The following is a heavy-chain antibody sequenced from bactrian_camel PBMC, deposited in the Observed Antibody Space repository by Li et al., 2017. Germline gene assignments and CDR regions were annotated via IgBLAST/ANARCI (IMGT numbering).Heavy chain of an antibody. CDR2: TASDGSYT. D-gene: IGHD5*01. Sequence: HVQLVESGGGLVQPGGSLKLSCAASGFTFSTIGMSWVRQAPGKGLEWVSGTASDGSYTYYTDSVKGRFTISRDNAKNMLYLQLNNLKLEDTAMYYCVKDVGSLWVGYEGDFWGQGTQVTVS. J-gene: IGHJ4*01. V-gene: IGHV3S6*01. CDR1: GFTFSTIG. CDR3: VKDVGSLWVGYEGDF.